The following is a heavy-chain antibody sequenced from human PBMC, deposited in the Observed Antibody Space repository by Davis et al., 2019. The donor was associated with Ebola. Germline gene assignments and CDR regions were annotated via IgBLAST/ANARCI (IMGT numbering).Heavy chain of an antibody. D-gene: IGHD5-18*01. J-gene: IGHJ6*02. CDR2: IYYSGST. Sequence: MPGGSLRLSCTVSGGSISSYYWSWIRQPPGKGLEWIGYIYYSGSTYYNPSLKSRVTISVDTSKNQFSLKLSSVTAADTAVYYCASGHLRLYYYYGMDVWGQGTTVTVSS. V-gene: IGHV4-59*04. CDR1: GGSISSYY. CDR3: ASGHLRLYYYYGMDV.